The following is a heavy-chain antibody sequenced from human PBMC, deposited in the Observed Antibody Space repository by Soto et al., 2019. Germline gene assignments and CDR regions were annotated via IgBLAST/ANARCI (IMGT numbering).Heavy chain of an antibody. CDR1: GYTFTSYG. Sequence: GASVKVSCKASGYTFTSYGISWVRQAPGQGLEWMGWISAYNGNTNYAQKLQGRVTMTTDTSTSTAYMELRSLRSDDTAVYYCARDSMWGVATIRGEPFDYWGQGTLVTVSS. CDR2: ISAYNGNT. J-gene: IGHJ4*02. V-gene: IGHV1-18*01. CDR3: ARDSMWGVATIRGEPFDY. D-gene: IGHD5-12*01.